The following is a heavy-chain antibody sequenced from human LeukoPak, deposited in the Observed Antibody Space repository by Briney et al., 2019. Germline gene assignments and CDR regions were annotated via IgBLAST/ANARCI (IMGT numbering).Heavy chain of an antibody. CDR2: ISGSGGST. Sequence: GGSLRLSCAASGFTFSSYAMSWVRQAPGKGLEWVSAISGSGGSTYYADSVKGRFTISRDNSKNTLYLQMNSLRAEDTAVYYCAKTVRETEIAAAAWGDWGQGTLVTVSS. D-gene: IGHD6-13*01. CDR3: AKTVRETEIAAAAWGD. CDR1: GFTFSSYA. V-gene: IGHV3-23*01. J-gene: IGHJ4*02.